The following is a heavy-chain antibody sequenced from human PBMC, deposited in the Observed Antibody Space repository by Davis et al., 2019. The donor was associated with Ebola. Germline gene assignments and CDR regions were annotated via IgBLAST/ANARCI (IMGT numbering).Heavy chain of an antibody. CDR2: INGDGSAT. D-gene: IGHD2-8*02. Sequence: GESLKISCAASGFTFRSNSMHWVRQAPGKGLVWVSRINGDGSATNYADSVKGRFNISRDNAKNTLYLQMNSLRAEDSAVYYCATTGVSTGESWGQGTPVTVSS. CDR1: GFTFRSNS. J-gene: IGHJ5*02. CDR3: ATTGVSTGES. V-gene: IGHV3-74*01.